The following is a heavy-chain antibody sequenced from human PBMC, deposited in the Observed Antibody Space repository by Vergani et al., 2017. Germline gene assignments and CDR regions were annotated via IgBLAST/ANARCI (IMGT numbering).Heavy chain of an antibody. Sequence: EVQLVESGGDLVQPGGSLRLSCEASGLSFPGYDMSWVRQAPGKGLEWVSSVSGSSATPYYADSVKGRFIISRDNSKNTLHLQMNSLRADDTAVYYCTKGSRGYTGYFFDYWGQGTLATVSS. V-gene: IGHV3-23*04. CDR1: GLSFPGYD. J-gene: IGHJ4*02. D-gene: IGHD5-12*01. CDR3: TKGSRGYTGYFFDY. CDR2: VSGSSATP.